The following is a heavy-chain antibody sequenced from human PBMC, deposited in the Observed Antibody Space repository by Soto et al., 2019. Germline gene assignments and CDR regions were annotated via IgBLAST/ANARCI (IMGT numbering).Heavy chain of an antibody. J-gene: IGHJ4*02. Sequence: GGSLRLSCAASGFSFNTYWMNWVRQVPGKGLEWVANINQDGSEKYYVDSVKGRFTISRDNAKNSLYLQMTSLRADDTAVYYCARARGWNIVIIPAASDYWGQGTLVTVSS. CDR1: GFSFNTYW. V-gene: IGHV3-7*01. CDR2: INQDGSEK. D-gene: IGHD2-2*01. CDR3: ARARGWNIVIIPAASDY.